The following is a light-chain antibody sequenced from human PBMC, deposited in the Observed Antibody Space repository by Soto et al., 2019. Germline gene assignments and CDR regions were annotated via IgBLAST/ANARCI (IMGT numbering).Light chain of an antibody. Sequence: ELVFTQSPGTLSLSPGERATLSCRASQSVSSSYLAWYQQKHGQAPRLLIYGASSRATGIPDRFSGSVSGTDLTITISRLEPEDGAVYDGQQYGRSPRTFGQGTKVDIK. CDR2: GAS. CDR3: QQYGRSPRT. V-gene: IGKV3-20*01. CDR1: QSVSSSY. J-gene: IGKJ1*01.